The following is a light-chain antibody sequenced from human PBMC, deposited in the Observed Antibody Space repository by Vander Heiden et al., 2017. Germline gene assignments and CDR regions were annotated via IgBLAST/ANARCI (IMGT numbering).Light chain of an antibody. J-gene: IGKJ1*01. CDR2: GAS. Sequence: PGERATLSCRASEIFSSNYLAWFQQKPGQPPRLLIYGASTRATGIPDRFSGSGSGTDFTLTIARLEPEDVAVYYCHQYAFSARTFGQGTTVEIK. CDR1: EIFSSNY. V-gene: IGKV3-20*01. CDR3: HQYAFSART.